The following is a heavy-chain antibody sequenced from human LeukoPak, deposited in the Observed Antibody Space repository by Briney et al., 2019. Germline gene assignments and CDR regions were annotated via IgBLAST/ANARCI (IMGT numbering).Heavy chain of an antibody. CDR3: ARGRRVAIFGVVTPFDY. V-gene: IGHV1-69*13. CDR2: IIPIFGTA. J-gene: IGHJ4*02. D-gene: IGHD3-3*01. Sequence: SVKVSCKASGGTFSSYAISWVRQAPGQGLEWMGGIIPIFGTANYAQKFQGRVTITADESTSTAYMELSSLRSEDTAVYYCARGRRVAIFGVVTPFDYWGQGTLVTVSS. CDR1: GGTFSSYA.